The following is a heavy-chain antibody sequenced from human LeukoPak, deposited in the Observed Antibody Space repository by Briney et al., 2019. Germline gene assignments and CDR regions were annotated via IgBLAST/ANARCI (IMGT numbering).Heavy chain of an antibody. CDR3: AKGSRGSCSRTYCYPFDY. J-gene: IGHJ4*02. CDR1: GFTFSSYA. V-gene: IGHV3-74*01. CDR2: INDDGTYT. Sequence: PGGSLRLSCAASGFTFSSYAMHWVRQVPGKGLVWASRINDDGTYTVYADSVKGRFTISRDNAKNTLCLQMNSLRGEDTAVYYCAKGSRGSCSRTYCYPFDYWGQGTLVTVSS. D-gene: IGHD2-2*01.